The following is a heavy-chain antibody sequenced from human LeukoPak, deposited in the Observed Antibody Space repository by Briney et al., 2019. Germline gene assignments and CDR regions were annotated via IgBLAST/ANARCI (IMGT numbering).Heavy chain of an antibody. D-gene: IGHD2-15*01. CDR3: AREDCSGGSCYYYYYYYMDV. CDR1: GGSISSFY. CDR2: IHTSGST. V-gene: IGHV4-4*07. J-gene: IGHJ6*03. Sequence: SETLSLTCTVSGGSISSFYWSWIRQPAGKGLEWIGRIHTSGSTNYNPSLKSRVTMSIDTSKNQFSLKLSSVTAADTAVYYCAREDCSGGSCYYYYYYYMDVWGKGTTVTVSS.